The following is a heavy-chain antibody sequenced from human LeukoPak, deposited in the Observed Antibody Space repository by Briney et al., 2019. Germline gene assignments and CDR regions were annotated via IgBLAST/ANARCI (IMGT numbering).Heavy chain of an antibody. CDR1: GYSFTSYG. V-gene: IGHV1-18*01. J-gene: IGHJ4*02. CDR2: ISTYNGKT. CDR3: ARGGPRIAVPRTVL. Sequence: ASVKVSCKASGYSFTSYGISWVRQAPGQGLEWMGWISTYNGKTNSAQKFQGRVTMTTDTSTSTAYMELRSLGSDDTAVYYCARGGPRIAVPRTVLWGQGTLVTLSS. D-gene: IGHD6-19*01.